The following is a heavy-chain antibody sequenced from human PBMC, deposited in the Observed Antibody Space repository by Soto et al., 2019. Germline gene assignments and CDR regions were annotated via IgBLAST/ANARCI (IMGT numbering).Heavy chain of an antibody. V-gene: IGHV3-48*02. CDR3: ARDRRDGYSGGLSDDAFDI. D-gene: IGHD2-15*01. CDR2: ISSSSSTI. Sequence: GGSLRLSCAASGFTFSSYSMNWVRQAPGKGLEWVSYISSSSSTIYYADSVKGRFTISRDNAKNSLYLQMNSLRDEDTAVYYCARDRRDGYSGGLSDDAFDIWGQGTMVTV. CDR1: GFTFSSYS. J-gene: IGHJ3*02.